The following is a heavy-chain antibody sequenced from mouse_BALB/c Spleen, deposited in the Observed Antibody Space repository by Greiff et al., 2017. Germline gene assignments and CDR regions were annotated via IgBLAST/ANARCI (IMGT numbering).Heavy chain of an antibody. CDR2: ILPGSGST. D-gene: IGHD1-2*01. Sequence: QVQLQQSGAELMKPGASVKISCKATGYTFSSYWIEWVKQRPGHGLEWIGEILPGSGSTNYNEKFKGKATFTADTSSNTAYMQLSSLTSEDSAVYYCARTIGSDYYGYCYWGQGTTLTVSS. CDR3: ARTIGSDYYGYCY. V-gene: IGHV1-9*01. J-gene: IGHJ2*01. CDR1: GYTFSSYW.